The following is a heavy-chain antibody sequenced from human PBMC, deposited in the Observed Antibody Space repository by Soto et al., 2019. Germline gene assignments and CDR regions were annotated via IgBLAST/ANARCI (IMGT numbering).Heavy chain of an antibody. V-gene: IGHV2-5*02. CDR1: GFSLSTSGVG. D-gene: IGHD6-13*01. Sequence: QITLKESGPTLVKPTQTLTLTCTFSGFSLSTSGVGVGWIRQPPGKALEWLALIYWDDDKRYSPSLKSRLTITQDTSKNQVGLNMTNMDPVDTATYYCAHAQYSSSWYSDWYFDLWGRGTLVTVSS. CDR2: IYWDDDK. CDR3: AHAQYSSSWYSDWYFDL. J-gene: IGHJ2*01.